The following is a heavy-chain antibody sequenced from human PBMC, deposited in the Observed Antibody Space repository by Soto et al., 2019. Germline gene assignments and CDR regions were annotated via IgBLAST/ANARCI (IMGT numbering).Heavy chain of an antibody. CDR3: AKDIGLGYCSGGSCYYSSYFDY. J-gene: IGHJ4*02. D-gene: IGHD2-15*01. CDR1: GFTFDDYA. V-gene: IGHV3-9*01. CDR2: ISWNSGSI. Sequence: TGGSLRLSCAASGFTFDDYAMHWVRQAPGKGLEWVSGISWNSGSIGYADSVKGRFTISRDNAKNSLYLQMNSLRAEDTALYYCAKDIGLGYCSGGSCYYSSYFDYWGQGTLVTVSS.